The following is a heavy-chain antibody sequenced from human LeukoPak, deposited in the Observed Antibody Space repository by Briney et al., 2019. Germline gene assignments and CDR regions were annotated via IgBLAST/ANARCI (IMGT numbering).Heavy chain of an antibody. Sequence: GGSLRLSCEASGFTFRNYGVHWVRQAPGKGPEWVAVISYDGGSQYYADSVKGRFTISRDNSKNTLYLQMNSLRAEDTAVYYCARDKQLDAFDIWGQGTMVTVSS. CDR3: ARDKQLDAFDI. D-gene: IGHD6-13*01. CDR2: ISYDGGSQ. J-gene: IGHJ3*02. CDR1: GFTFRNYG. V-gene: IGHV3-30*03.